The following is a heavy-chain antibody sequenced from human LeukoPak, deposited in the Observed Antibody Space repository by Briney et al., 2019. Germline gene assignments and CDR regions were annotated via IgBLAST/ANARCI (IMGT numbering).Heavy chain of an antibody. V-gene: IGHV3-21*04. CDR3: AILSYVWGSYRFDY. J-gene: IGHJ4*02. Sequence: GGSLRLSCAASGFTFSSYSMNWVRQAPGKGLEWVSSISSSSSYIYYADSVKGRFTISRDNAKNSLYLQMNSLRAEDTAVYYCAILSYVWGSYRFDYWGQGTLVTVSS. CDR1: GFTFSSYS. D-gene: IGHD3-16*02. CDR2: ISSSSSYI.